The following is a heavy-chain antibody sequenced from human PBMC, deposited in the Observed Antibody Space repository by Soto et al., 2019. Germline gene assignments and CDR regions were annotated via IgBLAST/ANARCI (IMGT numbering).Heavy chain of an antibody. CDR3: ARGSFASTYDGLEY. CDR1: GYTFTTYG. J-gene: IGHJ4*02. Sequence: QVQLVQSGAEMKKPGASVKVSCKASGYTFTTYGISWVRQAPGQGLEWMGWIGAYNGNTHYAQKLQGRVTTTTDTSTSTDYVVLRILSSDDTAVYYCARGSFASTYDGLEYWGQGTLVTVSS. V-gene: IGHV1-18*04. CDR2: IGAYNGNT. D-gene: IGHD3-16*01.